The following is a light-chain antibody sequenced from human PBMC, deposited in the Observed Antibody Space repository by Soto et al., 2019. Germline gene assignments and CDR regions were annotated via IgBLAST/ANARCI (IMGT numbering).Light chain of an antibody. V-gene: IGLV2-14*01. CDR1: SSDVGGYNY. Sequence: QSALTQPASVSGSPGQSITVSCTGTSSDVGGYNYVSWYQHHPGKAPKLMIYEVINRPSGVSSRFSGSKSGNTASLTISGLQAEDEAEYYCTSYTSDTTLVLFGGGTQLTVL. CDR3: TSYTSDTTLVL. CDR2: EVI. J-gene: IGLJ2*01.